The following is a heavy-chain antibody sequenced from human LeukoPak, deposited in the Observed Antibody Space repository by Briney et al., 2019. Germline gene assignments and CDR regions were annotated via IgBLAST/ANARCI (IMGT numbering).Heavy chain of an antibody. CDR3: ASGATWTNWFDP. J-gene: IGHJ5*02. CDR1: GFTFSSYS. D-gene: IGHD5-12*01. V-gene: IGHV3-21*01. Sequence: GGSLRLSCAAPGFTFSSYSMNWVRQAPGKGLEWVSSISSSSSYIYYADSVKGRFTISRDNAKNSLYLQMNSLRAEDTAVYYCASGATWTNWFDPWGQGTLVTVSS. CDR2: ISSSSSYI.